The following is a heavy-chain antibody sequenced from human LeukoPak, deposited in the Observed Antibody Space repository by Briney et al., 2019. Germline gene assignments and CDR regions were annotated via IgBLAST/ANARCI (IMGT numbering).Heavy chain of an antibody. CDR3: ARGGILRGSQPTNPFDY. CDR1: GGSISSYY. D-gene: IGHD3-10*01. J-gene: IGHJ4*02. CDR2: IYYSGST. Sequence: SETLSLTCTVSGGSISSYYWSWIRQPPGKGLEWIGYIYYSGSTNYNPSLKSRVTISVDTSKNQFSLKLSSVTAADTAVYYCARGGILRGSQPTNPFDYWGQGTLVTVSP. V-gene: IGHV4-59*01.